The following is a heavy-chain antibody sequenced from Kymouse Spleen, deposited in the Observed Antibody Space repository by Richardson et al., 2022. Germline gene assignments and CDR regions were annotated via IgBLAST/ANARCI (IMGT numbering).Heavy chain of an antibody. Sequence: QLQLQESGPGLVKPSETLSLTCTVSGGSISSSSYYWGWIRQPPGKGLEWIGSIYYSGSTYYNPSLKSRVTISVDTSKNQFSLKLSSVTAADTAVYYCARQEAVAGHFDYWGQGTLVTVSS. J-gene: IGHJ4*02. CDR3: ARQEAVAGHFDY. CDR1: GGSISSSSYY. V-gene: IGHV4-39*01. D-gene: IGHD6-19*01. CDR2: IYYSGST.